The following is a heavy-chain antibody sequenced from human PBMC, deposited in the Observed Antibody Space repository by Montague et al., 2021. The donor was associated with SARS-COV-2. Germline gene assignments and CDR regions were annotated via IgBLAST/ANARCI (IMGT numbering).Heavy chain of an antibody. CDR3: AGHQGAFFLFDI. D-gene: IGHD3-3*02. J-gene: IGHJ5*02. CDR1: GGSFSDYY. V-gene: IGHV4-34*01. CDR2: MHQSGAT. Sequence: SETLSLTCAVYGGSFSDYYWCWIRQSPAKGLEWIGEMHQSGATTXNPSLKSRATISVDTPTSQWSLRLNSVTAAATAVYYCAGHQGAFFLFDIWGQGTLVTVSS.